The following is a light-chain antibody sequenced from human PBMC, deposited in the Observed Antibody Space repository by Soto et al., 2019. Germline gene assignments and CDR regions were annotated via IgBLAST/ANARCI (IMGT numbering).Light chain of an antibody. J-gene: IGKJ5*01. CDR2: DAS. CDR1: QSISNY. CDR3: QQFVGSPIT. Sequence: DIQITPSPSFLSVSLGARVPLTCRASQSISNYVNWYQQKPGKAPKLLMYDASSWQSGVPVRFSGSGFGTDFTLTITRLEPQDFAPYYCQQFVGSPITFGLGTRLEIK. V-gene: IGKV1-39*02.